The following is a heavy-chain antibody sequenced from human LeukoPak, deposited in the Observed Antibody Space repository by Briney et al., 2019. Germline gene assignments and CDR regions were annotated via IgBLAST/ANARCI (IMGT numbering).Heavy chain of an antibody. CDR2: MLYSGST. J-gene: IGHJ4*02. D-gene: IGHD3-22*01. V-gene: IGHV4-39*01. CDR3: AHYYDSRGYYLGY. CDR1: GGSISSGSYY. Sequence: KPSETLSLTCTVSGGSISSGSYYWGWIRQPPGKGLEWIGSMLYSGSTYYKPSLKSRVTMSVDTSKNQFSLKLSSVTAADTAVYYCAHYYDSRGYYLGYWGQGTLVTVSS.